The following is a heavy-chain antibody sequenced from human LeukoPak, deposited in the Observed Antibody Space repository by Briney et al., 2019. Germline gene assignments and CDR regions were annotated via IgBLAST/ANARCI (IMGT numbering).Heavy chain of an antibody. CDR3: ARQNFVSPYWYFDL. CDR1: GGSISSYY. V-gene: IGHV4-59*08. D-gene: IGHD3-9*01. Sequence: PSETLSLTCTVSGGSISSYYWSWIRQPPGKGLEWIGYIYYSGSTNYNPSLKSRVTISVDTSKNQFSLKLSSVTAADTAVYYCARQNFVSPYWYFDLWGRGTLVTVSS. J-gene: IGHJ2*01. CDR2: IYYSGST.